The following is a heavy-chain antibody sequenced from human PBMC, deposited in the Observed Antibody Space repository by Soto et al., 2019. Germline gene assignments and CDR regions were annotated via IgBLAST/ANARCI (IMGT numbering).Heavy chain of an antibody. CDR2: ISGSGSSV. D-gene: IGHD3-10*01. V-gene: IGHV3-23*01. CDR3: AKVRASYLSASYFYYGLDV. J-gene: IGHJ6*02. CDR1: GFTFSHYV. Sequence: GGSLRLSCAASGFTFSHYVLSWVRQAPGRGLEWVSSISGSGSSVYLADSVRGRFTMSRDLSRNTVSLQMNRLRAEDTAIYYCAKVRASYLSASYFYYGLDVWGQGTTVTVSS.